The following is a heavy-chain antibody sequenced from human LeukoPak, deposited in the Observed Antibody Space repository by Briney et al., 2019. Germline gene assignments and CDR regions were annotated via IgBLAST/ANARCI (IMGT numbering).Heavy chain of an antibody. V-gene: IGHV1-46*01. D-gene: IGHD3-22*01. CDR2: INPRGGSI. J-gene: IGHJ4*02. CDR1: GYTFTSYF. Sequence: ASVKVSCKASGYTFTSYFMHWVRQARGPGLEWMGIINPRGGSIRDAQKFQGRVTITRDTSTSTVYMELSSLRSEDTAVYYCARDHYYDTSGDWGQGTLVTVSS. CDR3: ARDHYYDTSGD.